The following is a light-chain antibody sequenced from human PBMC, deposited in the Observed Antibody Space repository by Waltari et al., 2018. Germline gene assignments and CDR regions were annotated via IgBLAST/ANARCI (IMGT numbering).Light chain of an antibody. V-gene: IGLV2-14*03. J-gene: IGLJ2*01. CDR3: SSYTDTNTLHVV. CDR1: SSHIGDFNY. Sequence: SALTQPASVSGSPGQSITISCTGTSSHIGDFNYISCYQQHPGEGPKLIIYGVTKRPSGVSNRFSGSKSGNTASLTISGLQADDEAEYFCSSYTDTNTLHVVFGGGTKLSVL. CDR2: GVT.